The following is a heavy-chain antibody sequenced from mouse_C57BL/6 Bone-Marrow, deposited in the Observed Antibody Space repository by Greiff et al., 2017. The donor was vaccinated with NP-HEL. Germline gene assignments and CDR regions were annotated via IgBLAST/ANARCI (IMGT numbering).Heavy chain of an antibody. CDR1: GYTFTSYW. Sequence: QVQLQQPGAELVKPGASVKLSCKASGYTFTSYWMHWVKQRPGQGLEWIGMIHPKSGSTNYNEKFKSKATLTVDKSSSTAYMQLSSLTSDDSAVYYCAREDDGYYAWFAYWGQGTLVTVSA. J-gene: IGHJ3*01. V-gene: IGHV1-64*01. D-gene: IGHD2-3*01. CDR3: AREDDGYYAWFAY. CDR2: IHPKSGST.